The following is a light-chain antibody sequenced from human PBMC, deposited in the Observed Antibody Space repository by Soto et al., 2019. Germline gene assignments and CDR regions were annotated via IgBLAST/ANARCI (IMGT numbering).Light chain of an antibody. CDR2: GNN. CDR1: SSNIGAGYD. V-gene: IGLV1-40*01. CDR3: QSYDSSLSGSV. J-gene: IGLJ2*01. Sequence: QPVLTQPPSVSGAPGQRVTISCTGSSSNIGAGYDVHWYQQLPGTAPKLLIHGNNNRPSGVPDRFSVSKSGTSASLAVTGLQAEDEADYYCQSYDSSLSGSVFGGGTKVTVL.